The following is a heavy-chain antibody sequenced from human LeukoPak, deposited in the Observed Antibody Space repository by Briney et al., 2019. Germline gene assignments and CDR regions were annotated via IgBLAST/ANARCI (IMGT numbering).Heavy chain of an antibody. Sequence: ASVKVSCKASGYTFTSYGISWVRQAPGQGLEWMGWISAYNGNTNYAQKLQGRVTMTTDTSTSTAYMELRSLRSDDTAVYYCARDFYYDSSGYLPPDYWGQGTLVTVSS. V-gene: IGHV1-18*01. CDR1: GYTFTSYG. CDR3: ARDFYYDSSGYLPPDY. CDR2: ISAYNGNT. D-gene: IGHD3-22*01. J-gene: IGHJ4*02.